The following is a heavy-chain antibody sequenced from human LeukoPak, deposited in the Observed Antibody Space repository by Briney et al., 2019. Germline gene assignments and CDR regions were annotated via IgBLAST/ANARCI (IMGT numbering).Heavy chain of an antibody. CDR2: IYYSGTT. V-gene: IGHV4-39*07. D-gene: IGHD1-1*01. J-gene: IGHJ4*02. CDR1: GGSISSSSYY. Sequence: SETLSLTFTVSGGSISSSSYYWGWIRQPPGKGLEWIGSIYYSGTTYYNPSLKSRVTISVDTSKNQFSLKLSSVTAADTAVYYCTEERAGTTIDYWGQGTLVTVSS. CDR3: TEERAGTTIDY.